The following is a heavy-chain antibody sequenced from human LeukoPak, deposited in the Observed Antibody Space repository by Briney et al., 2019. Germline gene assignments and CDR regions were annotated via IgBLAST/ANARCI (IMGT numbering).Heavy chain of an antibody. CDR2: IYYSGST. CDR1: GSSISSYY. CDR3: ARTHSGYDSDY. Sequence: SETLSLTCTVSGSSISSYYWSWIRQPPGKGLEWIGYIYYSGSTNYNPSLKSRVTISVDTSKNQFSLKLSSVTAADTAVYYCARTHSGYDSDYWGQGTLVTVSS. J-gene: IGHJ4*02. V-gene: IGHV4-59*08. D-gene: IGHD5-12*01.